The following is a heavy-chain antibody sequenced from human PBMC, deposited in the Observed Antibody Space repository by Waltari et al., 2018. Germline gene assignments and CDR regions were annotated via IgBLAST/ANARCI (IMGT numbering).Heavy chain of an antibody. J-gene: IGHJ2*01. CDR3: ARGARRTTEPTGQWYYDL. V-gene: IGHV3-74*01. CDR2: SNRDGSRT. Sequence: QAPRKGLWWVARSNRDGSRTSHADTVKGRFTISRDNGKSEVYLQMNRLRGEDTAIHYGARGARRTTEPTGQWYYDLSGRGTLVTVSS. D-gene: IGHD4-17*01.